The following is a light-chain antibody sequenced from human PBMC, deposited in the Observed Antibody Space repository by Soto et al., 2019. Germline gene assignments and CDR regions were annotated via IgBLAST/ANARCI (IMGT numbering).Light chain of an antibody. CDR3: ASYTTGRVWV. CDR2: EVT. V-gene: IGLV2-18*02. Sequence: QSALTQPPFVSGSPGQSVTISCTGTSSDVGSFNRVSWYQQPPGTAPKLIIYEVTNRPSGVPVRFSGSKSANMASLTISGLQAEDEADYYCASYTTGRVWVFGGGTKLTVL. J-gene: IGLJ3*02. CDR1: SSDVGSFNR.